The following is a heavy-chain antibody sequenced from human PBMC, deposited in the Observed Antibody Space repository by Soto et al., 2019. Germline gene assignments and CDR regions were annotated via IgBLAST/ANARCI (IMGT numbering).Heavy chain of an antibody. J-gene: IGHJ4*02. CDR1: GFTFSTYW. Sequence: PGGSLRLSCAASGFTFSTYWMSWVRQAPGKGLEWVANIKEDGSEKYYVDSVEGRFTISRDNAKNSLYLQMTSLRAEDTALYYCAKDRRAGGNSAFYFDFWGQGAQVTVSS. D-gene: IGHD3-16*01. CDR3: AKDRRAGGNSAFYFDF. V-gene: IGHV3-7*01. CDR2: IKEDGSEK.